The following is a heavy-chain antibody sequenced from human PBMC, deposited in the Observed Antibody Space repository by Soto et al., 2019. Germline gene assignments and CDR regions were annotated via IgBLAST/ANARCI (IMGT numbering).Heavy chain of an antibody. CDR3: ARQFGYNWNYVGYFDY. CDR1: GYTFTSYG. V-gene: IGHV1-18*01. CDR2: ISAYNGNT. D-gene: IGHD1-7*01. J-gene: IGHJ4*02. Sequence: GASVKVSCKASGYTFTSYGISWVRQAPGQGLEWMGWISAYNGNTNYAQKLQGRVTMTTDTSTSTAYMELRSLRSDDTAVYYCARQFGYNWNYVGYFDYWGQGTLVTVSS.